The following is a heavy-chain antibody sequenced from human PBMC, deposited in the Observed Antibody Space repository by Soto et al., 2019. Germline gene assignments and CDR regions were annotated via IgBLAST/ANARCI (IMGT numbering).Heavy chain of an antibody. CDR3: ARVLRDSSGYHLPYYYYGMDV. CDR1: GGSFSGYY. D-gene: IGHD3-22*01. Sequence: SETLSLTCAVYGGSFSGYYWSWIRQPPGKGLEWIGEINHSGSTNYNPSLKSRVTISVDTSKNQFSLKLSSVTAADTAVYYCARVLRDSSGYHLPYYYYGMDVWGQGTTVTVLL. J-gene: IGHJ6*02. CDR2: INHSGST. V-gene: IGHV4-34*01.